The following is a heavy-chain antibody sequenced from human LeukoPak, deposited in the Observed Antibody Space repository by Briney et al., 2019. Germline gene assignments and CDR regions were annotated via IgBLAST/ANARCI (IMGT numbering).Heavy chain of an antibody. D-gene: IGHD6-13*01. J-gene: IGHJ3*02. CDR1: GFTFRTYE. CDR3: ARVGYSSTWHSGSAFDI. CDR2: ISNGDSDSDSTK. Sequence: GGSLRLSCADSGFTFRTYEMNWVRQAPGKGLEWISYISNGDSDSDSTKKYADSVKGRFTISRDNAQNSLYLQMDSLRAEDTAVYYCARVGYSSTWHSGSAFDIWGQGTMVTVSS. V-gene: IGHV3-48*03.